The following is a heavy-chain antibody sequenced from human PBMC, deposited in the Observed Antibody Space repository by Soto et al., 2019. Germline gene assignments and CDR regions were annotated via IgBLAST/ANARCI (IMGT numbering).Heavy chain of an antibody. CDR3: ARHTEAGAFDI. CDR1: GGSISSGGYY. Sequence: QVQLQESGPGLVKPSQTLSLTCTVSGGSISSGGYYWSWIRQHPGKGLEWIGYIYYSRSTYYNPSLQSRVTISVDTSKNQFSLKLSSVTAADTAVYYCARHTEAGAFDIWGQGTMVTVSS. CDR2: IYYSRST. J-gene: IGHJ3*02. V-gene: IGHV4-31*03.